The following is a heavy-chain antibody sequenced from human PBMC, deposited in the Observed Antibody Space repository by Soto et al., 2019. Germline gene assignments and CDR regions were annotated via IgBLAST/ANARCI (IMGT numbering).Heavy chain of an antibody. CDR2: SSSGGTT. J-gene: IGHJ6*02. D-gene: IGHD1-26*01. CDR3: SSASWELVCSWGYVMDV. V-gene: IGHV3-66*01. Sequence: EVQLVESGGGLVQPGGSLRLSWAASGFTVSGHYMNWVRQAPAKGLESVPVSSSGGTTYAADSVRGRFTISRESSTNTLYLQMHVLRPEDPAVYYCSSASWELVCSWGYVMDVWGQGTTVNVSS. CDR1: GFTVSGHY.